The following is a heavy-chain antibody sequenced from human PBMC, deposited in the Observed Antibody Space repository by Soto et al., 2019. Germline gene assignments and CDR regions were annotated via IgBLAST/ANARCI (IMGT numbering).Heavy chain of an antibody. CDR1: GGTFSSYA. CDR2: IIPIFGTA. V-gene: IGHV1-69*13. CDR3: ARTYCSSTSCYTRGTYYYYGMDV. Sequence: ASVKVSCKASGGTFSSYAISWVRQAPGQGLEWMGGIIPIFGTANYAQKFQGRVTITADESTSTAYMELSSLRSEDTAVYYCARTYCSSTSCYTRGTYYYYGMDVWGQGTTVTVSS. D-gene: IGHD2-2*02. J-gene: IGHJ6*02.